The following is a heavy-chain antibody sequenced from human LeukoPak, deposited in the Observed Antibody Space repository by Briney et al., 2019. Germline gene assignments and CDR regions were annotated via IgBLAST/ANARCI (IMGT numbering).Heavy chain of an antibody. Sequence: GGSLRLSCAASGFTFSSYEMNWVRQAPGKGLEWVSYISSSGNTMYYADSVKGRFTISRDNAKNSLYLQMNSLRAEDTAVYYCVRDRAMVIDYWGQGTLVTVSS. CDR2: ISSSGNTM. CDR3: VRDRAMVIDY. D-gene: IGHD5-18*01. J-gene: IGHJ4*02. V-gene: IGHV3-48*03. CDR1: GFTFSSYE.